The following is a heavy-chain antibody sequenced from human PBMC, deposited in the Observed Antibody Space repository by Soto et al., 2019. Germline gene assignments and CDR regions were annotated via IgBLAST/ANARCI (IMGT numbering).Heavy chain of an antibody. D-gene: IGHD3-3*01. Sequence: EVQLVESGGGLVQPGRSLRLSCAASGFTFDDYAMHWVRQAPGKGLEWVSGISWNSGSIGYADSVKGRFTISRDNATNSLYLQMNSLRAEDTALYYCAKEQTEEYYDFWSGTRRNNWFDPWGQGTLVTVSS. CDR2: ISWNSGSI. J-gene: IGHJ5*02. CDR3: AKEQTEEYYDFWSGTRRNNWFDP. V-gene: IGHV3-9*01. CDR1: GFTFDDYA.